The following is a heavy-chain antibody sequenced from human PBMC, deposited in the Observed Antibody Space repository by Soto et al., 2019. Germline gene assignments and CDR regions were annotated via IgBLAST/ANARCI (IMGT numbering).Heavy chain of an antibody. Sequence: ASVKVSCKASGYTFTTYYIHWLRQAPGQGPEWMGIINPSGGSTGYAQKFQGRVTMTRDTSRNTVYMELTSLRSEDTAVYYCARGPERRQSYDDRPLENWGQGTQVTVSS. D-gene: IGHD3-16*01. CDR2: INPSGGST. CDR3: ARGPERRQSYDDRPLEN. J-gene: IGHJ4*02. V-gene: IGHV1-46*01. CDR1: GYTFTTYY.